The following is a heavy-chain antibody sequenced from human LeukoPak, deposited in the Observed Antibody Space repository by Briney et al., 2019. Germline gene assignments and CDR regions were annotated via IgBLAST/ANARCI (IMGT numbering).Heavy chain of an antibody. CDR2: ISSSGSTI. D-gene: IGHD3-22*01. V-gene: IGHV3-48*03. CDR3: AKAKDSSGYWILDAFDI. Sequence: GGSLRLSCAASGFTFSSYEMNWVRQAPGKGLEWVSYISSSGSTIYYADSVKGRFTISRDNSKNTLYLQMNSLRAEDTAVYYCAKAKDSSGYWILDAFDIWGQGTMVTVSS. J-gene: IGHJ3*02. CDR1: GFTFSSYE.